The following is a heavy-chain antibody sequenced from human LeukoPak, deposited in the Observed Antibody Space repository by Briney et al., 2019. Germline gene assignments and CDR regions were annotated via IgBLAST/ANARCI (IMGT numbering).Heavy chain of an antibody. CDR1: GYTFTSYD. J-gene: IGHJ6*02. D-gene: IGHD3-3*01. V-gene: IGHV1-18*01. CDR3: ARDSDSDDFWSGYGYYYGMDV. CDR2: ISAYNGNT. Sequence: ASVKVSCKASGYTFTSYDINWVRQAPGQGLEWMGWISAYNGNTNYAQKLQGRVTMTTDTSTSTAYMELRSLRSDDTAVYYCARDSDSDDFWSGYGYYYGMDVWGQGTTVTVSS.